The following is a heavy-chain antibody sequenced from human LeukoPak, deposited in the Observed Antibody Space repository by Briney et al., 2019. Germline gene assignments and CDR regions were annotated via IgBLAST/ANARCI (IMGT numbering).Heavy chain of an antibody. CDR1: GFTFSSYA. CDR2: ISGSGGST. D-gene: IGHD2-15*01. J-gene: IGHJ4*02. CDR3: AKDLDIVVVVAAYFDY. V-gene: IGHV3-23*01. Sequence: AGGSLRLPCAASGFTFSSYAMSWVRQAPGKGLEWVSAISGSGGSTYYADSVKGRFTISRDNSKNTLYLQMNSLRAEDTAVYYCAKDLDIVVVVAAYFDYWGQGTLVTVSS.